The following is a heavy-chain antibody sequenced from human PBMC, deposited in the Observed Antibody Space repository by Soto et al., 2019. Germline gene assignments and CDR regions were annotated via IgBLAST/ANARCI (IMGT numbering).Heavy chain of an antibody. CDR2: IYYSGST. D-gene: IGHD2-2*01. Sequence: TSETLSLTCTVSGGSISGYYWSWIRQPPGKGLEWIRYIYYSGSTNYNPSLKSRVTISVDTSKNQFSLKLSSVTAADTAVYYCARGRGGWFINQLLNAFDIWGQGTMVTVSS. J-gene: IGHJ3*02. CDR3: ARGRGGWFINQLLNAFDI. V-gene: IGHV4-59*01. CDR1: GGSISGYY.